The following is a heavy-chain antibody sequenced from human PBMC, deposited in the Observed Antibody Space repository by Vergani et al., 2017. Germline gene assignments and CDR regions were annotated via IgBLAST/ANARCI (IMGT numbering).Heavy chain of an antibody. J-gene: IGHJ4*02. Sequence: VQLVESGGGVVQPGRSLRLSCAASGFTFSSYAMHWVRQAPGKGLEWVSGISWNSGSIGYADSVKGRFTISRDNAKNSLYLQMNSLRAEDTAVYYCARDRLVAGFDYWGQGTLVTVSS. V-gene: IGHV3-9*01. CDR1: GFTFSSYA. CDR2: ISWNSGSI. CDR3: ARDRLVAGFDY. D-gene: IGHD6-19*01.